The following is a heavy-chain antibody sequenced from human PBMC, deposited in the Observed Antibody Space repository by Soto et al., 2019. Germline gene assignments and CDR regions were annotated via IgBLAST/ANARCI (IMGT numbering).Heavy chain of an antibody. CDR2: IYYSGST. Sequence: SETLSLTCTVSGGSISSSSYYWGWIRQPPGKGLEWIGSIYYSGSTYYNPSLKSRVTISVDTSKNQFSLKLSSVTAADTAVYYCARHNRGGVAATTNFDYWGQGTLVTVSS. J-gene: IGHJ4*02. CDR3: ARHNRGGVAATTNFDY. V-gene: IGHV4-39*01. D-gene: IGHD2-15*01. CDR1: GGSISSSSYY.